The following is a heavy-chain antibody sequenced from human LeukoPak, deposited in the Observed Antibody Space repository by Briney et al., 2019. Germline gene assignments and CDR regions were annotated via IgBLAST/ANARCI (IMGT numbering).Heavy chain of an antibody. CDR1: GFTVSSNS. V-gene: IGHV3-66*01. CDR3: ARGRGYSYGLYYFDY. CDR2: IYSGGNT. J-gene: IGHJ4*02. D-gene: IGHD5-18*01. Sequence: GGSLRLSCTVSGFTVSSNSMSWVRQAPGKGLEWVSVIYSGGNTYYADSVKGRFTISRDNSKNTLYLQMNSLRAEDTAVYYCARGRGYSYGLYYFDYWGQGTLVTVSS.